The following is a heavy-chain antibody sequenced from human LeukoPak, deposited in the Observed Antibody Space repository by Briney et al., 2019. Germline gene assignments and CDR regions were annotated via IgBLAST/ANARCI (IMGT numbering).Heavy chain of an antibody. CDR3: GKTTVGYSSGQKPAWPVDY. CDR1: GFTFGSHA. V-gene: IGHV3-23*01. Sequence: GGSLRLSCEASGFTFGSHAMYWVRQAPGKGLEWVAGIFGSGGSPHYAGPVKGRFTISRDNSRNTVYLRINSLRAEDTAVYYCGKTTVGYSSGQKPAWPVDYWGQGTLVTVSS. J-gene: IGHJ4*02. CDR2: IFGSGGSP. D-gene: IGHD5-18*01.